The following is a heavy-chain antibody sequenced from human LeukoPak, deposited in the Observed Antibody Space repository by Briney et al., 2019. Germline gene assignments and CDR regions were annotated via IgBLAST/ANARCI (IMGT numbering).Heavy chain of an antibody. V-gene: IGHV3-23*01. J-gene: IGHJ6*03. CDR1: GFTFSSYA. Sequence: PGGSLRLSCAASGFTFSSYAMSWVRQAPGKGLEWVSAISGSGGSTYYADSVKGRFTISRDNSKNTLYLQMNSLRAEDTAVYYCAKNPAIRVEPHYYYYYMDVWGKGIAVTVSS. D-gene: IGHD1-1*01. CDR3: AKNPAIRVEPHYYYYYMDV. CDR2: ISGSGGST.